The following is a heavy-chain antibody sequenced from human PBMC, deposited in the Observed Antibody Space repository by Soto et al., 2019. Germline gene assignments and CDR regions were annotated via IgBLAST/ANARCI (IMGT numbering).Heavy chain of an antibody. D-gene: IGHD6-6*01. J-gene: IGHJ6*02. CDR2: ISYDGSNK. Sequence: QVQLVESGGGVVQPGRSLRFSCAASGFTFSSYGMHWVRQAPGKGLEWVAVISYDGSNKYYADSVKGRFTISRDNSKNTLYLQMNSLRAEDTAVYYCAKDVRAARRSYYYGMDVWGQGTTVTVSS. V-gene: IGHV3-30*18. CDR1: GFTFSSYG. CDR3: AKDVRAARRSYYYGMDV.